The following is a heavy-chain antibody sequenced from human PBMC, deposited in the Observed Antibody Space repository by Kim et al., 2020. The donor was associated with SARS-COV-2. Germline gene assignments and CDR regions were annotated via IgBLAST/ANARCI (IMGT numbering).Heavy chain of an antibody. CDR1: GGSISSYY. D-gene: IGHD3-10*01. CDR2: IYYSGST. J-gene: IGHJ5*02. CDR3: ARRGGYYGSGSQNWFDP. V-gene: IGHV4-59*01. Sequence: SETLSLTCTVSGGSISSYYWSWIRQPPGKGLEWIGYIYYSGSTNYNPSLKSRVTISVDTSKNQFSLKLSSVTAADTAVYYCARRGGYYGSGSQNWFDPWGQGTLVTVSS.